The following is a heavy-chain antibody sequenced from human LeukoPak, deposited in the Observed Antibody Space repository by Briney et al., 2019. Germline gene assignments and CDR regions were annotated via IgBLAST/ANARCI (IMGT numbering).Heavy chain of an antibody. J-gene: IGHJ4*02. D-gene: IGHD3-22*01. CDR2: IYYSGST. Sequence: SETLSLTCTVSGGSISSYYWSWIRQPPGKGLERIGYIYYSGSTNYNPSLKSRVTISVDTSKNQFSLKLSSVTAADTAVYYCARGASSGYVLDYWGQGTLVTVSS. V-gene: IGHV4-59*01. CDR1: GGSISSYY. CDR3: ARGASSGYVLDY.